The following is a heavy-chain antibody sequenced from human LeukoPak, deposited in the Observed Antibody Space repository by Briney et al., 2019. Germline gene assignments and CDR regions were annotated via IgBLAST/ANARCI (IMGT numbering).Heavy chain of an antibody. CDR3: ARDRVHHYDSSGYYYEVPQYYSDY. D-gene: IGHD3-22*01. J-gene: IGHJ4*02. CDR2: IFYSGTT. Sequence: SETLSLTCTVSGGSISSHFWSWIRQPPGKGLEWIGYIFYSGTTKYNPSLRSRVTISADTSKNQFSLKLSSVTAADTAVYYCARDRVHHYDSSGYYYEVPQYYSDYWGQGTLVTVSS. CDR1: GGSISSHF. V-gene: IGHV4-59*11.